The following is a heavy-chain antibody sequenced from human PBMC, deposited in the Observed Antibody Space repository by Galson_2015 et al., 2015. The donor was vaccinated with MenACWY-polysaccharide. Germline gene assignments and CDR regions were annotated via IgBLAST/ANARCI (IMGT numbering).Heavy chain of an antibody. J-gene: IGHJ3*02. CDR2: IQYDGSNK. CDR3: AGEGSRIAFHAFDI. Sequence: SLRLSCAASGLRFSGSGMHWVRQAPGKGLEWVAVIQYDGSNKVYIDSVKGRFTISRDNSKNTLYLEMNSLRAEDTAVYYCAGEGSRIAFHAFDIWGRGTMVTVSS. CDR1: GLRFSGSG. D-gene: IGHD2-15*01. V-gene: IGHV3-33*01.